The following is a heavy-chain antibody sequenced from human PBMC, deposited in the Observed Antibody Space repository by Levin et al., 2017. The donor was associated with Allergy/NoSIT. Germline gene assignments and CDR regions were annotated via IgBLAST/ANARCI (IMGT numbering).Heavy chain of an antibody. D-gene: IGHD1-1*01. CDR2: IYPGDSDT. CDR1: GYSFTSYW. CDR3: ARRGTRDYYYYLDV. Sequence: GGSLRLSCQGSGYSFTSYWIGWVRQMPGKGLEWMGIIYPGDSDTRYSPSFQGQVTISADKSISTAYLQWSSLKASDTAIYYCARRGTRDYYYYLDVWGRGTTVTVSS. J-gene: IGHJ6*03. V-gene: IGHV5-51*01.